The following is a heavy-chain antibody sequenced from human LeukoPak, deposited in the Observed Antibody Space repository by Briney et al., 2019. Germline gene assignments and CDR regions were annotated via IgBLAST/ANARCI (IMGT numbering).Heavy chain of an antibody. V-gene: IGHV4-61*01. Sequence: SETLSLTCTVSGGSVRSDSYYWSWILQPPGKGLEWIGYVYYSGSANYNPSLKSRVTISVDTSKNQFSLKLRSVTAADTAVYYCVREAATDYYDSSGYYRQTEVFDAWGQGTMVIVSS. CDR3: VREAATDYYDSSGYYRQTEVFDA. D-gene: IGHD3-22*01. J-gene: IGHJ3*01. CDR1: GGSVRSDSYY. CDR2: VYYSGSA.